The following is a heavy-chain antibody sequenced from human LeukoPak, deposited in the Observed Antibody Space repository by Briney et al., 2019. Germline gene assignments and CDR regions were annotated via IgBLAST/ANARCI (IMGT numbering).Heavy chain of an antibody. V-gene: IGHV3-23*01. Sequence: GGSLRLSCAASGFTFSNYAMSWFRQAPGKGLEWVSAMSAGGSSTWYADSVKGRLTISRDNSKNTLFLQMNSLRAEDTAVYYCAKDLYDSSGSRYDYWGQGTLVTVSS. CDR1: GFTFSNYA. D-gene: IGHD3-22*01. J-gene: IGHJ4*02. CDR3: AKDLYDSSGSRYDY. CDR2: MSAGGSST.